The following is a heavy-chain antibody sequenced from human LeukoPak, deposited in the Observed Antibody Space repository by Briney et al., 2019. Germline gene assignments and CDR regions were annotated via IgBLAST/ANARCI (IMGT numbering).Heavy chain of an antibody. Sequence: GESLKISCKGSGYSFTNYWIGWVRQMPGKGLEWMGIIYPGDSDTRYRLSFQDQVTISADKSITTAHLQWSSLKASDTAMYYCARGGVSFFDWLAFDYWGQGTLVTVSS. J-gene: IGHJ4*02. CDR1: GYSFTNYW. D-gene: IGHD3-9*01. CDR2: IYPGDSDT. V-gene: IGHV5-51*01. CDR3: ARGGVSFFDWLAFDY.